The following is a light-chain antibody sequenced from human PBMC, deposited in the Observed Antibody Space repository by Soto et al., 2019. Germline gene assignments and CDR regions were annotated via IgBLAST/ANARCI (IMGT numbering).Light chain of an antibody. CDR2: GAS. CDR3: QQYNNWPRT. Sequence: EIVMTQSPATLSVNPGERATLSCRASQSVSSNLAWYQQKPGQAPRLLIYGASTRATGIPARFSGSGSGTEFTLTISSLQSEDFAVYYCQQYNNWPRTFGQGSKVDIK. V-gene: IGKV3-15*01. CDR1: QSVSSN. J-gene: IGKJ1*01.